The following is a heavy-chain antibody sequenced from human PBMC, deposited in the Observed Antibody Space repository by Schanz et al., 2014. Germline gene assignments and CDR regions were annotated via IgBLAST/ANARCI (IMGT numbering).Heavy chain of an antibody. V-gene: IGHV1-69*04. CDR3: AREVGLYDRGWFAP. CDR1: GGTFSSDT. Sequence: QGQLVQSGPEVKEPGSSVKVSCKASGGTFSSDTFSWVRQAPGQGLEWMGRIVPIAGITNYAQRFQGRVTITADKSSDTAYMELSSLRPEDTAVYYCAREVGLYDRGWFAPWGQGTLVTVSS. J-gene: IGHJ5*02. D-gene: IGHD3-22*01. CDR2: IVPIAGIT.